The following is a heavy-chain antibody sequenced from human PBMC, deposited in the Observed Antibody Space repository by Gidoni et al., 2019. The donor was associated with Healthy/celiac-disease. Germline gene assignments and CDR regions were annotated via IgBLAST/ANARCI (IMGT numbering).Heavy chain of an antibody. J-gene: IGHJ6*02. CDR2: INHSGST. D-gene: IGHD2-15*01. CDR1: GGCFSGYY. V-gene: IGHV4-34*01. CDR3: ARGYCSGGSCYFSYYYYYGMDV. Sequence: QVQLQQWGAGLWKPSETLSLTCAVYGGCFSGYYWSWTRQPPGKGLEWIGEINHSGSTNYNPSLKSRVTISVATSKNQFSLKLSSVTAADTAVYYCARGYCSGGSCYFSYYYYYGMDVWGQGTTVTVSS.